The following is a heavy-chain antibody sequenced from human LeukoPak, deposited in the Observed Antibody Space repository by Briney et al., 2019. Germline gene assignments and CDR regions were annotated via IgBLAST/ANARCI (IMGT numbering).Heavy chain of an antibody. CDR2: IYYSGST. CDR1: GGSISSGGYY. D-gene: IGHD1-1*01. V-gene: IGHV4-61*08. CDR3: ARAATGTEPYNWFDP. Sequence: SETLSLTCTVSGGSISSGGYYWSWIRQPPGTGLEWIGYIYYSGSTNYNPSLKSRVTISVDTSKNQFSLKLSSVTAADTAVYYCARAATGTEPYNWFDPWGQGTLVTVSS. J-gene: IGHJ5*02.